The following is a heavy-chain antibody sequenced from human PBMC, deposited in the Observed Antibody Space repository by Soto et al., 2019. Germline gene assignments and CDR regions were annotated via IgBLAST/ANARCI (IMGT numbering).Heavy chain of an antibody. V-gene: IGHV1-69*12. J-gene: IGHJ6*02. CDR1: GGTFSSYA. CDR2: IIPIFGTA. D-gene: IGHD2-15*01. CDR3: ARDTHCSGCSCYGYYYYGMDV. Sequence: QVQLVQSGAEVKKPGSSVKVSCKASGGTFSSYAISWVRQAPGQGLEWMGGIIPIFGTANYAQKFQGRVTITADESTSTDYMELSSLRSEDTAVYYCARDTHCSGCSCYGYYYYGMDVWGQGTTVTVSS.